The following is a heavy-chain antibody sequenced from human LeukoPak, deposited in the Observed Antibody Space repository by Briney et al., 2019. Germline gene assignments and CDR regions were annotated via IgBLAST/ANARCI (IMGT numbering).Heavy chain of an antibody. V-gene: IGHV1-18*01. J-gene: IGHJ4*02. CDR2: ISACNGNT. Sequence: VASVKVSCKASGYTFTSYGISWVRQAPGQGLEWMGWISACNGNTNYAQKLQGRVTMTTDTSTSTAYMELRSLRSDDTAVYYCARFTFWSGYYPFDYWGQGTLVTVSS. CDR1: GYTFTSYG. CDR3: ARFTFWSGYYPFDY. D-gene: IGHD3-3*01.